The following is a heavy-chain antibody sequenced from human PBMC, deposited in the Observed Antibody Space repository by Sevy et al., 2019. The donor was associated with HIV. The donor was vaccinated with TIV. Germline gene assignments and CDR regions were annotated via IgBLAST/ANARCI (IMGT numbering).Heavy chain of an antibody. Sequence: GGSLRLSCAASGFTFSSYAMHWVRQAPGKGLEWVAVISYDGSNKYYADSVKGRFTISRDSSKNTLYLQMNSLRAEDTAVYYCARDDYRVMYYFDYWGQGTLVTVSS. CDR1: GFTFSSYA. J-gene: IGHJ4*02. D-gene: IGHD4-4*01. CDR2: ISYDGSNK. V-gene: IGHV3-30-3*01. CDR3: ARDDYRVMYYFDY.